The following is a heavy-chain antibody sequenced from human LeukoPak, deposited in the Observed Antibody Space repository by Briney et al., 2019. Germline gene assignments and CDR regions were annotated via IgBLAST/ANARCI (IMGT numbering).Heavy chain of an antibody. CDR1: GGTFSSYA. J-gene: IGHJ4*02. CDR3: ARDRGDDTVSYFDY. V-gene: IGHV1-69*13. CDR2: IIPIFGTA. Sequence: SVKVSCKASGGTFSSYAISWVRQAPGQGLEWMGGIIPIFGTANYAQKFQGRVTITADESTSTAYMELSSLRSEDTAVYYCARDRGDDTVSYFDYWGQGTLVTVSS. D-gene: IGHD3-22*01.